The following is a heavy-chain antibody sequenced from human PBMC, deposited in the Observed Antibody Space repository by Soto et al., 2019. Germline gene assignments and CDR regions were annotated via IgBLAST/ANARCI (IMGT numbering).Heavy chain of an antibody. CDR3: ARVRQYYDILTGTNWFDP. CDR2: ISAYNGNT. V-gene: IGHV1-18*01. CDR1: GYTFTSYG. D-gene: IGHD3-9*01. Sequence: SVKVSWKASGYTFTSYGISLVRQAPGQGLEWMGWISAYNGNTNYAQKLQGRVTMTTDTSTSTAYMELRSLRSDDTAVYYCARVRQYYDILTGTNWFDPWGQGTLVTGSS. J-gene: IGHJ5*02.